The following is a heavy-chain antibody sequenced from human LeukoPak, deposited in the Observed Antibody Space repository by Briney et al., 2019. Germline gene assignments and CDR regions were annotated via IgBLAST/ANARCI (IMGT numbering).Heavy chain of an antibody. CDR3: ARDTWGSGYHDVFDI. J-gene: IGHJ3*02. Sequence: SETLSLTCTVSLGSISSYYWSWIRQPAGKGLEWIGRIYTSGSTNYNPSLKSRVTMSVDTSKNQFSLRLTSMTAADTAMYYCARDTWGSGYHDVFDIWGQGTMVTVSS. CDR2: IYTSGST. V-gene: IGHV4-4*07. CDR1: LGSISSYY. D-gene: IGHD3-22*01.